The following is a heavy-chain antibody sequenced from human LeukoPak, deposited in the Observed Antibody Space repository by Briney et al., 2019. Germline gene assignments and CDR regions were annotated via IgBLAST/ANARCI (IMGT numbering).Heavy chain of an antibody. CDR3: AKDWGITMVRGVIWPLGY. CDR1: GFTFSSYS. D-gene: IGHD3-10*01. J-gene: IGHJ4*02. V-gene: IGHV3-48*01. CDR2: ISSSSSTI. Sequence: PGGSLRLSCAASGFTFSSYSMNWVRQAPGKGLEWVSYISSSSSTIYYADSVKGRFTISRDNSKNTLYLQMNSLRAEDTAVYYCAKDWGITMVRGVIWPLGYWGQGTLVTVSS.